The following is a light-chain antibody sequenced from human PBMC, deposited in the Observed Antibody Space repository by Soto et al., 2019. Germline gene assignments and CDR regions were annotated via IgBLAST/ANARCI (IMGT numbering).Light chain of an antibody. J-gene: IGKJ5*01. Sequence: EIVLTQSPATLSLSPGERATLSCRASQSVSSYLAWYQQKPGQAPRLLIYGASNRATGIPARFSGSGSGTDFTLTISSLEPEDFAVYYCQQRSNWPLITFGQGTDWRL. CDR1: QSVSSY. CDR2: GAS. CDR3: QQRSNWPLIT. V-gene: IGKV3-11*01.